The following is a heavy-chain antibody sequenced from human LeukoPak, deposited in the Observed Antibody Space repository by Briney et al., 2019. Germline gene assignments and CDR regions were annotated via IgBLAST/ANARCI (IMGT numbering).Heavy chain of an antibody. J-gene: IGHJ4*02. Sequence: GGSLRLSCAASGFTFTSYAMSWVRQAPGKGLEWVSAISGSGGRTYYADSVKGRFTISRDNSKNTLYLQMNSLRAEDTAVYYCAKRAQVTAISPYFDYWGQGTLVTVSS. CDR2: ISGSGGRT. CDR3: AKRAQVTAISPYFDY. D-gene: IGHD2-21*02. V-gene: IGHV3-23*01. CDR1: GFTFTSYA.